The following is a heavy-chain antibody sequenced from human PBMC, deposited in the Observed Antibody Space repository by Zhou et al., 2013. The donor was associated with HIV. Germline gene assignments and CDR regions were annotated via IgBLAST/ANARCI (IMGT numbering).Heavy chain of an antibody. CDR2: IIPMFGTT. V-gene: IGHV1-69*01. D-gene: IGHD3-10*01. Sequence: QVQLVQSGAEVKKPGASVKVSCKASGYTFANYHIHWVRQAPGQGLEWMGGIIPMFGTTKFAQKFLGRVTISTDESTSTAYLELNNLTYEDMAVYYCAADYLNYRGYYFYMDVWGKGTAVIVS. CDR1: GYTFANYH. CDR3: AADYLNYRGYYFYMDV. J-gene: IGHJ6*03.